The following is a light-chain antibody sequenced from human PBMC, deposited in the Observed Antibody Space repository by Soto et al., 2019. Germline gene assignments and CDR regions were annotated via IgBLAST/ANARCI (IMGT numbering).Light chain of an antibody. CDR3: QHTYIPPYT. CDR1: QDIKTW. Sequence: DIQMAQSPLSLSASVGDRVTITCRASQDIKTWLNWYQQKPEGVPKLLIYGASTLHGDVPSRFSASGSGTHFTLTISSLQPEDLATYYCQHTYIPPYTFGQGTKVEIK. J-gene: IGKJ2*01. CDR2: GAS. V-gene: IGKV1-39*01.